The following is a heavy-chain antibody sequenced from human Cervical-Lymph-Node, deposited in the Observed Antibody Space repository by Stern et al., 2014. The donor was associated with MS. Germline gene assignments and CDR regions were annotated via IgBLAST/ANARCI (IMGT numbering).Heavy chain of an antibody. J-gene: IGHJ3*02. CDR3: ARGAIGARPRVYGFDI. CDR1: GYTFTTYA. CDR2: INTNTGIP. V-gene: IGHV7-4-1*02. Sequence: QVQLVQSGSELKEPGASVKISCKTSGYTFTTYAMNWVRQAPGQGLEWMGWINTNTGIPTYAQDFTGRFVFSLDPSVSTAYLQIRSLRPEDAAAYFCARGAIGARPRVYGFDIWGQGTTISVST. D-gene: IGHD6-6*01.